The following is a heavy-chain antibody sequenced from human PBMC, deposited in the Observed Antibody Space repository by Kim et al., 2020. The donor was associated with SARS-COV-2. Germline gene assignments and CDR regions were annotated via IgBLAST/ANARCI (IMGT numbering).Heavy chain of an antibody. Sequence: SAKGRFTVFRDNSKNRVYLQMNSVRAEDTAVYYCAKRQHSTTAYSSSYDVWGQGTLVTVSS. CDR3: AKRQHSTTAYSSSYDV. D-gene: IGHD3-22*01. V-gene: IGHV3-23*01. J-gene: IGHJ4*02.